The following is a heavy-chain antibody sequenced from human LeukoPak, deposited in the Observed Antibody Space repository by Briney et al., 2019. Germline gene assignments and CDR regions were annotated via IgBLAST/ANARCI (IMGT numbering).Heavy chain of an antibody. J-gene: IGHJ4*02. CDR3: ASQKGVVGVDY. Sequence: ASVKVSCKASGGTFSSYAISWVRQAPGQGREWMGRIIPIFGTANYAQKFQGRVTITTDESTSTAYMELSSLRSEDTAVYYCASQKGVVGVDYWGQGTLVTVSS. CDR2: IIPIFGTA. D-gene: IGHD1-26*01. V-gene: IGHV1-69*05. CDR1: GGTFSSYA.